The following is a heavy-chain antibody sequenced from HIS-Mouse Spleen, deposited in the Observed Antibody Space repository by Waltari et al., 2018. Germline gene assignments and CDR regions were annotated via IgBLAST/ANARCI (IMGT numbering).Heavy chain of an antibody. V-gene: IGHV6-1*01. Sequence: QVQLQQSGPGLVKPSQTLSLTCAIPGDRVPSNSAASNWNRQSPSRGLEWLGRTYYRSKWYNDYAVSVKSRITINPDTSKNQFSLQLNSVTPEDTAVYYCALQDLGPRAFDIWGQGTMVTVSS. CDR2: TYYRSKWYN. CDR1: GDRVPSNSAA. D-gene: IGHD1-26*01. J-gene: IGHJ3*02. CDR3: ALQDLGPRAFDI.